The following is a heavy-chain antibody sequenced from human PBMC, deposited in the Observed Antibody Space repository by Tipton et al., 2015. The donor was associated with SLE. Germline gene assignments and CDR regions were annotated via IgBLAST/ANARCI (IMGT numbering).Heavy chain of an antibody. CDR2: IYPGDSDT. CDR3: ARALGVYYFDY. Sequence: VQLVQSGAEVKKPEESLKISCKASGYSFSNYWIGWVRQMPGKGLEWMGIIYPGDSDTRYSPSFQGQVTISADKSISTAYLQWGSLKASDTAMCYCARALGVYYFDYWGQGTLVTVSS. J-gene: IGHJ4*02. CDR1: GYSFSNYW. V-gene: IGHV5-51*01.